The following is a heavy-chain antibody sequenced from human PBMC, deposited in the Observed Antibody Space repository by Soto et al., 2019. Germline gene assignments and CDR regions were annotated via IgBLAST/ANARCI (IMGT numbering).Heavy chain of an antibody. Sequence: PGGSLRLSCAASGFIFSSYTMHWVRQAPGKGLEWVGVITYDGSNQYYADSVKGRFTISRDNSRNMLFLQMNSLRPDDTAVYYCARAPSGSYPEFDYWGQGXLVTV. D-gene: IGHD1-26*01. CDR2: ITYDGSNQ. V-gene: IGHV3-30-3*01. CDR3: ARAPSGSYPEFDY. CDR1: GFIFSSYT. J-gene: IGHJ4*02.